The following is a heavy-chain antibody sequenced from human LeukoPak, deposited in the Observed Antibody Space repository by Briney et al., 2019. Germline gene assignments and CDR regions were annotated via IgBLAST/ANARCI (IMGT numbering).Heavy chain of an antibody. CDR3: ARCTVAGTVDY. Sequence: PSETLSLTCTVSGGSISSSSYYWGWIRQPPGKGLEWIGSIYYSGSTYYNPSLKSRVTISVDTSKNQFSLKLSSVTAADTAVYYCARCTVAGTVDYWGQGTLVTVSS. J-gene: IGHJ4*02. D-gene: IGHD6-19*01. CDR2: IYYSGST. CDR1: GGSISSSSYY. V-gene: IGHV4-39*07.